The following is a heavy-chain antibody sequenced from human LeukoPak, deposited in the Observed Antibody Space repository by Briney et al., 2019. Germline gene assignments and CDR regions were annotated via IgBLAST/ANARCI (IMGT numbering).Heavy chain of an antibody. CDR1: GFTFSSYG. J-gene: IGHJ6*04. D-gene: IGHD5-18*01. Sequence: GGSLRLSCAASGFTFSSYGMHWVRQASGKGLEWVAVISYDGSNKYYADSVKGRFTISRDNSKNTLYLQMNSLRAEDTAVYYCAKDTAMVPTSSYYYYGMDVWGKGTTVTVSS. V-gene: IGHV3-30*18. CDR2: ISYDGSNK. CDR3: AKDTAMVPTSSYYYYGMDV.